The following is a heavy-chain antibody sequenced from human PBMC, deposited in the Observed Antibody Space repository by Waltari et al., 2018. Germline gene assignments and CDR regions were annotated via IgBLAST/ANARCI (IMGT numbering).Heavy chain of an antibody. Sequence: QVQLVQSGAEVKKPGASVKVSCKASGYTFTGYYMHWVRQAPGQGLEWMGRINPNRGGTNYAQKLQGRVTMTRDTSISTADMEVSRLRSDDTAVYYCARGSWYSSDWGQGTLVTVSS. V-gene: IGHV1-2*06. CDR2: INPNRGGT. J-gene: IGHJ4*02. D-gene: IGHD6-19*01. CDR3: ARGSWYSSD. CDR1: GYTFTGYY.